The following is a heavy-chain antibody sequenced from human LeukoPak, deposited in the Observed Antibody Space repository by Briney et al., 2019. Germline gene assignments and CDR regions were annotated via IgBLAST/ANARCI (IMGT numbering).Heavy chain of an antibody. CDR2: ISWNSGSI. D-gene: IGHD6-19*01. V-gene: IGHV3-9*01. J-gene: IGHJ4*02. CDR3: AKDNTGYSSGVLDY. Sequence: GGSLRLSCAASGFSLSSYSMNWVRQAPGKGLEWVSGISWNSGSIGYADSVKGRFTISRDNAKNSLYLQMNSLRAEDTALYYCAKDNTGYSSGVLDYWGQGTLVTVSS. CDR1: GFSLSSYS.